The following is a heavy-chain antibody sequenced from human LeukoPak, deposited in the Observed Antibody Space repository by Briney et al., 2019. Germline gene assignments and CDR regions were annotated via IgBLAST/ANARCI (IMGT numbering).Heavy chain of an antibody. V-gene: IGHV4-30-2*02. J-gene: IGHJ4*02. Sequence: SQTLSLTCAVSGGSISSSGYSWSWIRQPPGKGLEWIGYIYHSGSTYYNPSLKSRVTISVDTSKNQFSLKLSSVTAADTAVYYCARGDCSSTSCKLLYYFDYWGQGTLVTVSS. D-gene: IGHD2-2*01. CDR1: GGSISSSGYS. CDR3: ARGDCSSTSCKLLYYFDY. CDR2: IYHSGST.